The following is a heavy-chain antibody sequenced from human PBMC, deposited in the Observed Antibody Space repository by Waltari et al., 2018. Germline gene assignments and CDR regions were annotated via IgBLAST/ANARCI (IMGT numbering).Heavy chain of an antibody. CDR3: VTIEGGQGTT. CDR1: GYTFTDYY. Sequence: QVQLVQSGAEVKKPGASVKVSCKTSGYTFTDYYIHWVRQAPGQGLQWMGYINPKTGYKTYAQQFQGRLTMTMDTFITSGFMEVSRLTSDDSALYYCVTIEGGQGTTWGQGTVVTVSS. J-gene: IGHJ5*02. CDR2: INPKTGYK. V-gene: IGHV1-2*02. D-gene: IGHD3-16*01.